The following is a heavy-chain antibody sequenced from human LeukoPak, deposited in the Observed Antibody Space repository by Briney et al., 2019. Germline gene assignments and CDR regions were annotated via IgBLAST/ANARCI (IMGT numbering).Heavy chain of an antibody. CDR1: GGSISGGGYS. V-gene: IGHV4-30-4*07. CDR3: ARAQGRWFAFDY. D-gene: IGHD4-23*01. J-gene: IGHJ4*02. Sequence: PSETLSLTCAVSGGSISGGGYSWSWIRQPPGKGLEWIGYIYYSGSTYYNPSLKSRVTISVDTSKNQFSLKLSSVTAADTAVYYCARAQGRWFAFDYWGQGTLVTVSS. CDR2: IYYSGST.